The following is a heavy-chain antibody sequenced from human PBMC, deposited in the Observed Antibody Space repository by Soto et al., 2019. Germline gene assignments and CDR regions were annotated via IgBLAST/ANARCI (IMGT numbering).Heavy chain of an antibody. J-gene: IGHJ6*02. V-gene: IGHV3-30*18. CDR1: GFTFSSYG. CDR2: ISYDGSNK. CDR3: AKGYYDVWSGYYYYGMDV. Sequence: QVQLVESGGGVVQPGRSLRLSCAASGFTFSSYGMHWVRQAPGKGLEWVAVISYDGSNKYYADSVKGRFTISRDNSKNTLYLQMNSLRAEDTAVYYCAKGYYDVWSGYYYYGMDVWGQGTTVTVSS. D-gene: IGHD3-3*01.